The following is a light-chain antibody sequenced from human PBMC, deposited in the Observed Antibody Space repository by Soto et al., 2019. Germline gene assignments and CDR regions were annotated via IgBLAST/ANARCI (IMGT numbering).Light chain of an antibody. Sequence: QSVLTQPPSVSGAPGQRVTISCTGSSSNIGAGYDVHWYQQLPGRAPKLLIYGNTNRPSGVPDRFSGSKSGTSASLAITGLQAEDAAEYYCLSFDSSLSVVFGGGTKVTVL. CDR1: SSNIGAGYD. V-gene: IGLV1-40*01. J-gene: IGLJ2*01. CDR3: LSFDSSLSVV. CDR2: GNT.